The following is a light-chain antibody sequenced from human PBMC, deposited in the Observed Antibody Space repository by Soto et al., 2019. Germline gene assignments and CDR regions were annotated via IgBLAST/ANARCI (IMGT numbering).Light chain of an antibody. CDR3: QQYYSIPYT. V-gene: IGKV4-1*01. Sequence: DIVMTQSPDSLAVSLGERATINCKSSQSVLYNSNNKNFLAWYQQKPGQPPKLLIYWASPRESGVPDRFSGSGSGTDFTLTISSLQAEDVAVYYCQQYYSIPYTFGQGTKLEIK. CDR2: WAS. J-gene: IGKJ2*01. CDR1: QSVLYNSNNKNF.